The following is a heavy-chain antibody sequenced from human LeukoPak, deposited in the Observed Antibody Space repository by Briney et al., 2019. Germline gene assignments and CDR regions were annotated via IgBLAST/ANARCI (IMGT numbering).Heavy chain of an antibody. CDR2: IYYSGST. CDR1: GGSISGYY. D-gene: IGHD3-22*01. Sequence: SETLSLTCTVSGGSISGYYWSWIRQPPGKGLEWIGYIYYSGSTNYNPSLKSRVTISVDTSKNQFSLKLSSVTAADTAVYYCARDGNYDMGYFDYWGQGTLVTVSS. J-gene: IGHJ4*02. CDR3: ARDGNYDMGYFDY. V-gene: IGHV4-59*01.